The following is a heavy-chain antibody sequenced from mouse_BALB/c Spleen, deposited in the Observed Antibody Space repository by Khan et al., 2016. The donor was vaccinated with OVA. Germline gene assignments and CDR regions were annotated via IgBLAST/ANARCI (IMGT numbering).Heavy chain of an antibody. CDR3: ARQPYYHYNIMDF. J-gene: IGHJ4*01. V-gene: IGHV2-6-1*01. CDR1: GFSLTNYG. CDR2: IWSDGST. D-gene: IGHD2-10*01. Sequence: QVQLKESGPGLAAPSQSLSITCTISGFSLTNYGVNWVRQPPGKGLEWMVVIWSDGSTTYNSALKSRLTSTTDNSQSQVFLRVNNRQTYDTAIYFCARQPYYHYNIMDFWGQGTSVTVSS.